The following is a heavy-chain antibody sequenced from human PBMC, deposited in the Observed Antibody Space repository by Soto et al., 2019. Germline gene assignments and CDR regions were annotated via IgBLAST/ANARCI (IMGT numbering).Heavy chain of an antibody. D-gene: IGHD3-22*01. CDR1: GDTFTGHY. V-gene: IGHV1-2*02. J-gene: IGHJ4*02. Sequence: VGSLKVSCKASGDTFTGHYIHCVRQAPEQDPEWMGEIGPASGATRYAQRFQGRVTMTRDMSMTTVYMELNNLRPDDTAVYYCGRGRSGQIVVFYWGQGTPVTVSS. CDR3: GRGRSGQIVVFY. CDR2: IGPASGAT.